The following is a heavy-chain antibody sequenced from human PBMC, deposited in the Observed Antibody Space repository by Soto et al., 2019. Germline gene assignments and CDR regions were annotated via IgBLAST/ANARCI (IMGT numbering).Heavy chain of an antibody. J-gene: IGHJ5*02. D-gene: IGHD3-3*01. CDR3: ARGQRFSDWFDP. CDR2: IYSSGNT. V-gene: IGHV4-4*07. CDR1: GGTISGYY. Sequence: SESLSLTCSVSGGTISGYYWTWIRQPAGKGLEWIGRIYSSGNTKYNPSLQSRVTMSLDTSNNQFSLRLTSVTAADTAVYYCARGQRFSDWFDPWGQGTLVTVSS.